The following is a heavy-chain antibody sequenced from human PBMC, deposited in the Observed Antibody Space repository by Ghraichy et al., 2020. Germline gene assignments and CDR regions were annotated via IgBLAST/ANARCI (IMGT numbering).Heavy chain of an antibody. D-gene: IGHD2-15*01. CDR1: GGSISSYY. Sequence: LETLSLTCTVSGGSISSYYWSWIRQPPGKGLEWIGYIYYSGSTNYNPSLKSRVTISVDTSKNQFSLKLSSVTAADTAVYYCAREGCSGGSCYYGYYFDYWGQGTLVTVSS. V-gene: IGHV4-59*01. CDR3: AREGCSGGSCYYGYYFDY. CDR2: IYYSGST. J-gene: IGHJ4*02.